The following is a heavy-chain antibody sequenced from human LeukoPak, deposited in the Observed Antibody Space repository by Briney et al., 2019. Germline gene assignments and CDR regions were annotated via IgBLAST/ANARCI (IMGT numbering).Heavy chain of an antibody. CDR2: IYSGGST. V-gene: IGHV3-53*01. J-gene: IGHJ4*02. CDR1: GFTFSSYS. CDR3: AEGWFFDY. D-gene: IGHD3-10*01. Sequence: TGGSLRLSCAASGFTFSSYSMNWVRQAPGKGLEWVSVIYSGGSTYYADSVKGRFTISRDNSKNTLYLQMNSLRAEDTAVYYCAEGWFFDYWGQGTLVTVSS.